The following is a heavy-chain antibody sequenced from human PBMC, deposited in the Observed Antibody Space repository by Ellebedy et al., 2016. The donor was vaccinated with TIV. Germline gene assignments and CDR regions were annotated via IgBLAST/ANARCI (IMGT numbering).Heavy chain of an antibody. CDR2: ISPDGRGT. V-gene: IGHV3-74*01. D-gene: IGHD5-18*01. Sequence: PGGSLRLSCAASEFTFSSYWIHWVRQTPGKGLVWVSRISPDGRGTSYADSVKGRFTISRGNAKNTMYLQMNSLRAEDTAVYYCATGPYSYGWGYWGQGTLVTVSS. CDR3: ATGPYSYGWGY. J-gene: IGHJ4*02. CDR1: EFTFSSYW.